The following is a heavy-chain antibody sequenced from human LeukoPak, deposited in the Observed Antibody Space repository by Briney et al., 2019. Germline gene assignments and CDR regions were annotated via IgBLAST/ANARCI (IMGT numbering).Heavy chain of an antibody. Sequence: ASVKVSCKASGYTFTAYYTHWVRQAPGQGLEWMGWINPNNGDTNYAQKFQGRVTLTRDTSFSTAYMDLSRLGSDDTAIYYCARDPIAVEIDSFDMWGQGTMVIVSS. CDR2: INPNNGDT. J-gene: IGHJ3*02. CDR3: ARDPIAVEIDSFDM. CDR1: GYTFTAYY. D-gene: IGHD6-19*01. V-gene: IGHV1-2*02.